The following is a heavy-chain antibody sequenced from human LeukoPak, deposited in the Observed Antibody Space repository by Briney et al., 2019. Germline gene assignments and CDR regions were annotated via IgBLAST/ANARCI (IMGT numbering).Heavy chain of an antibody. CDR2: ISSSGSTI. D-gene: IGHD2/OR15-2a*01. Sequence: GGSLRLSCTASGFTLSGYEMNWVRQAPGKGLEWVSYISSSGSTIYYADSVKGRFTISRDNVKKSLYLQMNSLRAEDTAVYYCARDLFLWGAFDIWGQGTMVTVSS. V-gene: IGHV3-48*03. J-gene: IGHJ3*02. CDR3: ARDLFLWGAFDI. CDR1: GFTLSGYE.